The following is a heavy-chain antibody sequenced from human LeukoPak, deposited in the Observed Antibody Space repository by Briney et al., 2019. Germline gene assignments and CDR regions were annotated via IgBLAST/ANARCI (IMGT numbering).Heavy chain of an antibody. J-gene: IGHJ4*02. Sequence: GRSLRLSCAASGFTFSSYWMSWVRQAPGKGLEWVANIKQEGSEKYYVDSGTGRFTISRDNAKNSLYLQMNVLRAEDTAVYYCARQTYYYGSGSYGPSDYWGQGTLVTVSS. CDR1: GFTFSSYW. CDR2: IKQEGSEK. D-gene: IGHD3-10*01. CDR3: ARQTYYYGSGSYGPSDY. V-gene: IGHV3-7*04.